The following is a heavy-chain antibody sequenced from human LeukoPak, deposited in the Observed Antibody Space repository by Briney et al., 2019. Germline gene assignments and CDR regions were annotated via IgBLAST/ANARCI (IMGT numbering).Heavy chain of an antibody. CDR1: GFTFSRYA. CDR3: ARDLPWFAP. Sequence: GGSLRLSCAASGFTFSRYAIHWVRQAPGKGLEWVAAISFDGRNKYFADSVKGRFTISRDNSNNAVYLQMNSLRTEDTAVHYCARDLPWFAPWGQGTLVTVSS. CDR2: ISFDGRNK. J-gene: IGHJ5*02. V-gene: IGHV3-30*04.